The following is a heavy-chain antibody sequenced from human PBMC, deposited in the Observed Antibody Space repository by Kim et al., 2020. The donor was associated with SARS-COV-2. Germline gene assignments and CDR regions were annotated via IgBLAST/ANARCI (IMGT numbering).Heavy chain of an antibody. V-gene: IGHV3-23*03. J-gene: IGHJ3*02. Sequence: GGSLRLSCAASGFTFSSYAMSWVRQAPGKGLEWVSVIYSGGSSTYYADSVKGRFTISRDNSKNTLYLQMNSLRAEDTAVYYCANLDSSGWYYRPGARNDAFDIWGQGTMVTVSS. CDR3: ANLDSSGWYYRPGARNDAFDI. D-gene: IGHD6-19*01. CDR1: GFTFSSYA. CDR2: IYSGGSST.